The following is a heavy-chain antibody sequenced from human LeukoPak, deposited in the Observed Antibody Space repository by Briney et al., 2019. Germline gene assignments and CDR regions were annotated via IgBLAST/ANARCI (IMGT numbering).Heavy chain of an antibody. Sequence: SETPSLTCTVSGGSINNYYWSWIRQPPGKGLEWIGYIYYRGSTNYNPSLKSRVTFSVDTSKNQFSLKLNSVTAADTAVYYCARGGSYTPYWGQGTLVTDSS. J-gene: IGHJ4*02. V-gene: IGHV4-59*08. CDR1: GGSINNYY. CDR2: IYYRGST. CDR3: ARGGSYTPY. D-gene: IGHD1-26*01.